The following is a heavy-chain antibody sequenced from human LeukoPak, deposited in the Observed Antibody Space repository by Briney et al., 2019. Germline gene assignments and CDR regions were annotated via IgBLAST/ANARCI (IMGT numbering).Heavy chain of an antibody. D-gene: IGHD2-2*01. CDR1: GYTFTSYG. CDR3: AREGGSDVVVVPAGTYYYYYGMGV. V-gene: IGHV1-18*01. J-gene: IGHJ6*02. CDR2: ISAYNGNT. Sequence: ASVKVSCKASGYTFTSYGISWVRQAPGQGLEWMGWISAYNGNTNYAQKLQGRVTMTTDTSTSTAYMELRSLRSDDTAVYYCAREGGSDVVVVPAGTYYYYYGMGVWGQGTTVTVSS.